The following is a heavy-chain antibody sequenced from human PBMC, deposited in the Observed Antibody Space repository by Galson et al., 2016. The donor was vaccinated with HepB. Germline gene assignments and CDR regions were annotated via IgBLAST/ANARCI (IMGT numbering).Heavy chain of an antibody. Sequence: SVKVSCKASGYTFTSYYMHWVRQAPGQGLEWMGLIYPKDGDTTYAQQFQDRVTMTRDTSTSTVYMELSSLRSEDTADYYCARHQWQPFFYFYAMDVWGQGTTVTVSS. CDR3: ARHQWQPFFYFYAMDV. J-gene: IGHJ6*02. V-gene: IGHV1-46*01. D-gene: IGHD6-19*01. CDR2: IYPKDGDT. CDR1: GYTFTSYY.